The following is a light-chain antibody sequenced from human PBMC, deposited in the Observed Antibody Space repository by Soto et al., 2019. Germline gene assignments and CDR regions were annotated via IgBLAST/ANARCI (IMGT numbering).Light chain of an antibody. CDR2: DAS. CDR1: QSISSW. Sequence: IHMTQSPSTLSASVGDRATITCRASQSISSWLAWYQQKPGKAPKLLRYDASSLEGGVPSRFSGSGSGTVFTLTISSLQPDDFETYYCQHYNSYPITFGQGTRLEI. J-gene: IGKJ5*01. CDR3: QHYNSYPIT. V-gene: IGKV1-5*01.